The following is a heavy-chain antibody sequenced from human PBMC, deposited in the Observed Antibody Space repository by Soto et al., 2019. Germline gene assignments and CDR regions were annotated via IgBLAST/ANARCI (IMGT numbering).Heavy chain of an antibody. CDR1: GFTVSNNY. D-gene: IGHD5-12*01. V-gene: IGHV3-53*01. CDR3: ARARDGYNFLYEPT. CDR2: IYSGGTT. J-gene: IGHJ4*02. Sequence: GGSLRLSCAASGFTVSNNYMSWVRQAPGKGLEWVSVIYSGGTTYYADSVEGRFTISRDNSKNTVYLQMNRLRAEDTAVYYCARARDGYNFLYEPTWGQGTPVTVSS.